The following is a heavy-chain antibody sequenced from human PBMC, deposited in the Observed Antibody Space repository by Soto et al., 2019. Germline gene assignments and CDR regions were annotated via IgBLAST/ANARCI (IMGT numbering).Heavy chain of an antibody. D-gene: IGHD3-9*01. Sequence: ASVKVSCKESGYTFTAFYMNWVRQAPGQGLEWMGWVNPNTGVTKYAQKFQGRVTMTRDTSINTAYMELSGLTSDDTAVYYCTTLRLDPWGQGTLVTVSS. CDR1: GYTFTAFY. V-gene: IGHV1-2*02. CDR2: VNPNTGVT. J-gene: IGHJ5*02. CDR3: TTLRLDP.